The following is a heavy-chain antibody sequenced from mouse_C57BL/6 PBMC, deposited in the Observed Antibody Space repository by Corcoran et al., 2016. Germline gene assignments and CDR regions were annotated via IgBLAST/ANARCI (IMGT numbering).Heavy chain of an antibody. V-gene: IGHV3-6*01. D-gene: IGHD1-1*01. CDR1: GYSITSGYY. Sequence: DVQLQESGPGLVKPSQSLSLTCSVTGYSITSGYYWNWIRQFPGNKLEWMGYISYDGSNNYNPSLKNRISITRDTSKNQFFLKLNSVTTEDTATYYCAREGITTVVATNFDVWGTGTTVTVSS. J-gene: IGHJ1*03. CDR2: ISYDGSN. CDR3: AREGITTVVATNFDV.